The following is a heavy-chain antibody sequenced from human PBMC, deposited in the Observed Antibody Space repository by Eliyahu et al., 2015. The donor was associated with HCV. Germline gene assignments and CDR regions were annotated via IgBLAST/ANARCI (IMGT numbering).Heavy chain of an antibody. D-gene: IGHD1-26*01. CDR1: GYTLTELS. Sequence: QVQLVQSGAEVKKPGASVKVSCKVSGYTLTELSMHWVRQAPGKGLEWMGGFDPEDGKSLPFVHSVTMTDDTSTNTAYMGVSSLRTEDTAVYYCAGARETVGATLFDYWGQGTLVTVSS. CDR3: AGARETVGATLFDY. J-gene: IGHJ4*02. CDR2: FDPEDG. V-gene: IGHV1-24*01.